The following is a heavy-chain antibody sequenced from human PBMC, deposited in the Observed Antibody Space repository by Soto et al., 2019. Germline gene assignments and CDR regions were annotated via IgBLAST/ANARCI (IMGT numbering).Heavy chain of an antibody. D-gene: IGHD2-2*01. CDR1: GDSLSSYY. Sequence: QEQLQESGPGLVKPSETLSLTRTVSGDSLSSYYWSWIRQPPGKGLEWIGCVFDTGSTDYNPALKSRVTISVDTSKNQFSLRLTSVTAADTAVYYCARGPIVVLQAAWFDPWGQGTLVTVSS. J-gene: IGHJ5*02. CDR3: ARGPIVVLQAAWFDP. V-gene: IGHV4-59*01. CDR2: VFDTGST.